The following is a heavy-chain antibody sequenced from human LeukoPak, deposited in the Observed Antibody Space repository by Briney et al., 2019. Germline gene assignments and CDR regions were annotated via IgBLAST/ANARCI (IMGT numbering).Heavy chain of an antibody. Sequence: GGSLRLSCAASGFTFSSYSMNWVRQAPGKGLEWVSSIGSSSSYIYYADSVKGRFTISRDNAKNSLYLQMNSLRAEDTAVYYCARGAHDSSGTWGQGTLVTVPS. CDR3: ARGAHDSSGT. D-gene: IGHD3-22*01. CDR1: GFTFSSYS. CDR2: IGSSSSYI. J-gene: IGHJ5*02. V-gene: IGHV3-21*01.